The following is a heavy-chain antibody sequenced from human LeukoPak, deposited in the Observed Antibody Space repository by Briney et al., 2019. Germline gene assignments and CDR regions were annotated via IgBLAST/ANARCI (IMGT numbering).Heavy chain of an antibody. CDR2: IYNSGST. D-gene: IGHD5-24*01. CDR1: GGSISNYY. Sequence: SETLSLTCSVSGGSISNYYWSWIRQPPGKGLEWIGYIYNSGSTNYSPSLKSRVTISVDTSKNQFSLKLSSVTAADTAVYYCARHGGGYSFDYWSQGTLVTVSS. J-gene: IGHJ4*02. CDR3: ARHGGGYSFDY. V-gene: IGHV4-59*08.